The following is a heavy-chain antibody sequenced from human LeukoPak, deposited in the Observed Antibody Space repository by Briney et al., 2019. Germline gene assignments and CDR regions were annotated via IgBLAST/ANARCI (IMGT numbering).Heavy chain of an antibody. V-gene: IGHV3-48*03. J-gene: IGHJ4*02. CDR2: ISSSGSTI. Sequence: GRSLRLSCAASGFTFDDYAMHWVRQAPGKGLEWVSYISSSGSTIYYADSVKGRFTISRDNAKNSLYLQMNSLRAEDTAVYYCAREGYYDSSGYCDYWGQGTLVTVSS. D-gene: IGHD3-22*01. CDR3: AREGYYDSSGYCDY. CDR1: GFTFDDYA.